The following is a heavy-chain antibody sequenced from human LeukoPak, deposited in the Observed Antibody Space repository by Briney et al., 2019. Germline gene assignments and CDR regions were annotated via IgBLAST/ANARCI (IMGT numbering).Heavy chain of an antibody. Sequence: SETLSLTCTVFGDSVSSSNYYWAWFRQPPGKGLDWIGSLYYDGRTYYSPSLESRVTVSVDTSKNQFALKLTSVTAADTAVYYCARSLWYSGYMWGQGTLVTVSS. CDR3: ARSLWYSGYM. J-gene: IGHJ4*02. D-gene: IGHD1-26*01. V-gene: IGHV4-39*01. CDR2: LYYDGRT. CDR1: GDSVSSSNYY.